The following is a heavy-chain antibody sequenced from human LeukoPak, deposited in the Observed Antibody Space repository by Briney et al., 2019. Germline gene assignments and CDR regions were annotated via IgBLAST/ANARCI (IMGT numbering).Heavy chain of an antibody. D-gene: IGHD6-19*01. CDR2: IYSGGST. CDR3: AKGGGWYYYFDY. J-gene: IGHJ4*02. V-gene: IGHV3-53*01. CDR1: GFSVSSNY. Sequence: PGGCLRLSCAVSGFSVSSNYMSWVRQAPGKGLEWGSTIYSGGSTYYADSVKGRFTISRDNSKNTLYLQMNSLRAEDTAVYYCAKGGGWYYYFDYWGQGTLVTVSS.